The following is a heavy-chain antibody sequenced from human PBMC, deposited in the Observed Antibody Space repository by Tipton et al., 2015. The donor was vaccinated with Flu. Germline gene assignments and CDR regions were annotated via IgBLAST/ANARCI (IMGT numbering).Heavy chain of an antibody. CDR2: INHSGST. Sequence: TLSLTCTVSGGSISSSSYYWGWIRQPPGKGLEWIGEINHSGSTNYNPSLKSRVTISVDTSKNQFSLKLSSVTAAGTAVYYCARGPLTYGSGARRAFDIWGQGTMVTVSS. J-gene: IGHJ3*02. V-gene: IGHV4-39*07. CDR1: GGSISSSSYY. CDR3: ARGPLTYGSGARRAFDI. D-gene: IGHD3-10*01.